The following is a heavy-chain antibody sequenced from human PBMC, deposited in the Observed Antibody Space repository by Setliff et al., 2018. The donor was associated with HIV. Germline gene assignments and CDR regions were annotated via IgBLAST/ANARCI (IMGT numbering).Heavy chain of an antibody. D-gene: IGHD6-6*01. V-gene: IGHV1-2*06. CDR2: ISPNNGAA. J-gene: IGHJ3*01. CDR3: ARPRVFDSFDV. Sequence: ASVKVSCKANGYMILGYKMNWVRQAPGQGLEWIGRISPNNGAAEYAPKFQGRVSMTLDTSISTAYLEIPRLTSDDAAVYFCARPRVFDSFDVWGQGTKVTVSS. CDR1: GYMILGYK.